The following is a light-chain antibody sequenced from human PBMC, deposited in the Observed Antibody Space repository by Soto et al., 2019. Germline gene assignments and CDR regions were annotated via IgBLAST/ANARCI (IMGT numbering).Light chain of an antibody. CDR3: QQYYSYPLT. V-gene: IGKV1-8*01. CDR2: AAS. CDR1: QGISSA. Sequence: AIRMTQSPSSISASTGDTVTITCRASQGISSALAWYQQKPGKAPKLLIYAASTLQSGVPSRFSGSGSGTDFTLTISCLQSEDFATYYCQQYYSYPLTFGQGTKVDIK. J-gene: IGKJ1*01.